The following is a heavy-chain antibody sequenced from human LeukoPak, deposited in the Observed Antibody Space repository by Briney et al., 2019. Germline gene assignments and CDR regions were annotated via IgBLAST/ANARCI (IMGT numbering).Heavy chain of an antibody. CDR1: GFTVSSNY. V-gene: IGHV3-53*01. CDR3: ARDPVAYYHGSGAFDF. D-gene: IGHD3-10*01. J-gene: IGHJ3*01. Sequence: PGGSLRLSCAASGFTVSSNYMSWVRQAPGKGLEWVSVIYSGGSTYYADSVKGRFTISRDNAKNSLYLQMNSLRAEDTAVYYCARDPVAYYHGSGAFDFWGQGTMVTVSS. CDR2: IYSGGST.